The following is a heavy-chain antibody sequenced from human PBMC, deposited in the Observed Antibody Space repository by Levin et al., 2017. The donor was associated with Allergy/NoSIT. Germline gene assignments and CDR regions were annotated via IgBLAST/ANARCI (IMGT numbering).Heavy chain of an antibody. Sequence: GGSLRLSCAASGFTFSSYDMHWVRQATGKGLEWVSAIGTAGDTYYPGSVKGRFTISRENAKNSLYLQMNSLRAGDTAVYYCARAGPKTSNYYYGMDVWGQGTTVTVSS. CDR1: GFTFSSYD. V-gene: IGHV3-13*01. CDR2: IGTAGDT. J-gene: IGHJ6*02. CDR3: ARAGPKTSNYYYGMDV.